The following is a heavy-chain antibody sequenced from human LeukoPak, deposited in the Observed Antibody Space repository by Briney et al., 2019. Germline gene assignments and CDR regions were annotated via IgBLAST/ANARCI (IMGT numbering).Heavy chain of an antibody. CDR1: GFTVSSNY. CDR2: IYSGGST. D-gene: IGHD2-2*01. V-gene: IGHV3-53*01. J-gene: IGHJ4*02. CDR3: AKVGGKYCSSTSCYLDH. Sequence: GGSLRLSCAASGFTVSSNYMSWVRQAPGKGLEWVSVIYSGGSTYYADSVKGRFTISRDNSKNTVFLQMNSLRAEDTAVYYCAKVGGKYCSSTSCYLDHWGQGTLVTVS.